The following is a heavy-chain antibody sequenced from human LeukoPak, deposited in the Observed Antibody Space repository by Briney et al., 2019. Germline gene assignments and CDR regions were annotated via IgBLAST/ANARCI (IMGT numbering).Heavy chain of an antibody. Sequence: ASVKVSCKASGYTFTSYYMHWVRQAPGQGLEWMGGIIPIFGTANYAQKFQGRVTITAGESTSTAYMELSSLRSEDTAVYYCARGFHGDYSGTNFDYWGQGTLVTVSS. V-gene: IGHV1-69*13. J-gene: IGHJ4*02. D-gene: IGHD4-17*01. CDR2: IIPIFGTA. CDR3: ARGFHGDYSGTNFDY. CDR1: GYTFTSYY.